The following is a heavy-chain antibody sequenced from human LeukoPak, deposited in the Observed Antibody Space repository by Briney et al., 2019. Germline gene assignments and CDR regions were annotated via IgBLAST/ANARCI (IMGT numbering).Heavy chain of an antibody. CDR1: GGSISSYY. CDR3: ARDKLSFGSRYNWFDP. Sequence: PSETLSLTCTVSGGSISSYYWSWIRQPPGKGLEWIWYIYYSGSTNYNPSLKSRVTISVDTSKNQFSLKLSSVTAADTAVYYCARDKLSFGSRYNWFDPWGQGSLVTVSS. V-gene: IGHV4-59*01. D-gene: IGHD3-16*01. CDR2: IYYSGST. J-gene: IGHJ5*02.